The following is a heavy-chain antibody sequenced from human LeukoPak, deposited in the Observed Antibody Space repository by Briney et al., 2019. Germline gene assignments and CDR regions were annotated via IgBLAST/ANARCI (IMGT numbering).Heavy chain of an antibody. Sequence: GASVKVSCKASGCTFISYASSGVRQAPGQRLEWMGGIIPIFGTANYAQKFQGRVTITTDESTSTAYMELSSLRSEDTAVYYCASTPDYYYYMDVWGKGTTVTVSS. CDR2: IIPIFGTA. D-gene: IGHD1-14*01. CDR3: ASTPDYYYYMDV. V-gene: IGHV1-69*05. CDR1: GCTFISYA. J-gene: IGHJ6*03.